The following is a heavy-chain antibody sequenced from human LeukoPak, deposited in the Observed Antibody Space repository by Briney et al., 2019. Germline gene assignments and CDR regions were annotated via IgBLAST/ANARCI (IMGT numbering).Heavy chain of an antibody. CDR1: GFTFSSSW. V-gene: IGHV3-74*01. J-gene: IGHJ4*02. D-gene: IGHD7-27*01. Sequence: PGGSLRPSCAASGFTFSSSWMHWVRQVPGKGLVWVSRMNSDGTITTYAGSVKGRFTISRDNAKNTLYLQMNSMRAEDLGVYYCVRAMMGIDDYWGQGTLVTVSS. CDR3: VRAMMGIDDY. CDR2: MNSDGTIT.